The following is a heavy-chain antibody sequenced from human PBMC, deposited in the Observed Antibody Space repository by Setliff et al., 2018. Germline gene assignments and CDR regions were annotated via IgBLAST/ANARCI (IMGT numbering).Heavy chain of an antibody. CDR1: GGSVSPYF. J-gene: IGHJ6*02. V-gene: IGHV4-59*02. D-gene: IGHD3-10*01. CDR2: MYCSGST. CDR3: ARLSWDGLRYHGLDV. Sequence: PSETLSLTCTVSGGSVSPYFWGWIRQSPGKGLEWIGSMYCSGSTDYNPSLKGRVTISVDTSTNQFYLKLRSVTAADTAVYYCARLSWDGLRYHGLDVWGQGTTVTVSS.